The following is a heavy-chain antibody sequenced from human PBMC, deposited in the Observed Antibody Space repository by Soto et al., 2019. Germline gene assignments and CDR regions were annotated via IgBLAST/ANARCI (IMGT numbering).Heavy chain of an antibody. J-gene: IGHJ5*02. CDR1: GYTFTSYG. CDR3: ARDLNRYYYDSSGQRWFDP. CDR2: ISAYNGNT. V-gene: IGHV1-18*04. D-gene: IGHD3-22*01. Sequence: ASVKVSCKASGYTFTSYGISWVRQAPGQGLEWMGWISAYNGNTNYAQKLQGRVTMTTDTSTSTAYMGLRSLRSDDTAVYYCARDLNRYYYDSSGQRWFDPWGQGTLVTAPQ.